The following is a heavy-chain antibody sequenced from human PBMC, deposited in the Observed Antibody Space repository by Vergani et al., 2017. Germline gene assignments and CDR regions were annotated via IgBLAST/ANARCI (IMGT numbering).Heavy chain of an antibody. J-gene: IGHJ4*02. Sequence: QVQLVESGGGVVQPGRSLRLSCAASGFTFSSYGMHWVRQAPGKGLEWVAVIWYDGSNIYYADSVKGRFTISRDNSKNTLYLQMNSLRAEDTAVYYCAREMTTVTTTDPAACHPDYWGQGTLVTVSS. V-gene: IGHV3-33*01. D-gene: IGHD4-11*01. CDR1: GFTFSSYG. CDR3: AREMTTVTTTDPAACHPDY. CDR2: IWYDGSNI.